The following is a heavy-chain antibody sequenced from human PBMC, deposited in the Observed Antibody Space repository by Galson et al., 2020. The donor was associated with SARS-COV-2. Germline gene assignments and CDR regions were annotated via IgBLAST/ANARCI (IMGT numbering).Heavy chain of an antibody. CDR2: INHSGST. D-gene: IGHD6-19*01. V-gene: IGHV4-34*01. CDR3: ARRSIYSSGWYDY. J-gene: IGHJ4*02. CDR1: GESFSGYS. Sequence: SETLSLTCAVYGESFSGYSWSWIRQPPGKGLEWIGEINHSGSTNYNPSLKSRVTISVDTSRNQFSLKVSSVTAADTAVFYCARRSIYSSGWYDYWGQGTLVIVSS.